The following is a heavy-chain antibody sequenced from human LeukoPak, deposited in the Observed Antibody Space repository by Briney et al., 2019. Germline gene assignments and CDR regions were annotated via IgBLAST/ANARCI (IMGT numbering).Heavy chain of an antibody. CDR3: AKDIWPRYITLNAFDI. CDR2: ISWNSGSI. J-gene: IGHJ3*02. D-gene: IGHD3-22*01. CDR1: GFTFDDYA. Sequence: PGGSLRLSCAASGFTFDDYAMHWVRQAPGKGLEWVSGISWNSGSIGYADSVKGRFTISRDNAKNSLYLQMNSLRAEDTALYYCAKDIWPRYITLNAFDIWGQGTMVTVSS. V-gene: IGHV3-9*01.